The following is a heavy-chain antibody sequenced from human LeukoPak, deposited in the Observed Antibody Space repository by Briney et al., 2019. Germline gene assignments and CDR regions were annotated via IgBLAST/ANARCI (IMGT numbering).Heavy chain of an antibody. J-gene: IGHJ4*02. D-gene: IGHD3-22*01. CDR1: GYTFTGYY. Sequence: ASVKVSCKASGYTFTGYYMHWVRQAPGHGLEWMGWINPNSGGANYAQKFQGRVTMTRDTSISTAYMELSRLRSDDTAVYYCATLKYYDSSGYYQRFDYWGQGTLGTVSS. CDR2: INPNSGGA. CDR3: ATLKYYDSSGYYQRFDY. V-gene: IGHV1-2*02.